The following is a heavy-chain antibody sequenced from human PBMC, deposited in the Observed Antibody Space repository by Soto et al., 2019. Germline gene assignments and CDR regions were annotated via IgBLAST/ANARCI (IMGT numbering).Heavy chain of an antibody. Sequence: SETLSLTCTVSGGSISSYYWSWIRQPPGKGLEWIGYIHYSGSTNYNPSLKSRVTISVDTSKNQFSLKLSSVTAADTAVYYCARVEGSYYSNFDYWGQGTLVTVSS. V-gene: IGHV4-59*01. CDR2: IHYSGST. J-gene: IGHJ4*02. CDR1: GGSISSYY. CDR3: ARVEGSYYSNFDY. D-gene: IGHD1-26*01.